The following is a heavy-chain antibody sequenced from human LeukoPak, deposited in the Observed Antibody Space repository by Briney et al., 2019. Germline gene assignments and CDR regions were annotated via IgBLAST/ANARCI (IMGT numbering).Heavy chain of an antibody. J-gene: IGHJ4*02. Sequence: GGSLRLSCAASGFTFTNAWMSWVRQAPGKGPEWVGRIKSKTDGETKDYAAPVKGRFTISRDDSKNTLYMEMNSLKTEDTAVYYCTTRTRYCGGDCYPFDYWGQGTLVTVSS. V-gene: IGHV3-15*01. CDR1: GFTFTNAW. CDR2: IKSKTDGETK. D-gene: IGHD2-21*02. CDR3: TTRTRYCGGDCYPFDY.